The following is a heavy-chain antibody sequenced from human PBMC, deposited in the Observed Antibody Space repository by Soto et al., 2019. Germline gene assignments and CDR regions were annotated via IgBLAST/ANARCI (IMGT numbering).Heavy chain of an antibody. D-gene: IGHD3-3*01. CDR2: ISGSGGST. CDR1: GFTFSSYA. CDR3: AKMGVYDFWSGYSYFDY. J-gene: IGHJ4*02. Sequence: GGSLRLSCAASGFTFSSYAMSWVRQAPGKGLEWVSAISGSGGSTYYADSVKGRFTISRDNSKNTLYLQMNSLRAEDTAVYYCAKMGVYDFWSGYSYFDYWSQGTLVTVSS. V-gene: IGHV3-23*01.